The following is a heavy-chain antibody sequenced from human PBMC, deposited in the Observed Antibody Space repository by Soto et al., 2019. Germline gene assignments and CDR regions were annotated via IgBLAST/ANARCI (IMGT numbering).Heavy chain of an antibody. CDR2: IYYSGST. CDR1: GGSISSYY. J-gene: IGHJ5*02. CDR3: ASSDFWSGYYHNWFDP. D-gene: IGHD3-3*01. V-gene: IGHV4-59*12. Sequence: SETLSLTCTVSGGSISSYYWSWIRQPPGKGLEWIGYIYYSGSTNYNPSPKSRVTISVDTSKNQFSLKLSSVTAADTAVYYCASSDFWSGYYHNWFDPWGQGTLVTVSS.